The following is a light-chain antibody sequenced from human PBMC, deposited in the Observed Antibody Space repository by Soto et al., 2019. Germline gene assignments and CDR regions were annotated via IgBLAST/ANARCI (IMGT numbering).Light chain of an antibody. J-gene: IGKJ4*01. CDR1: QSVSSSY. CDR2: GAS. CDR3: QQYDSSPLT. Sequence: EIVLTQSPGTLSLPPGERATLSCRASQSVSSSYLAWYQQKPGQAPRLLIYGASSRATGIPDRFSGSGSGTDFTLTISRLEPEDFAVYYCQQYDSSPLTFGGGTKVEIQ. V-gene: IGKV3-20*01.